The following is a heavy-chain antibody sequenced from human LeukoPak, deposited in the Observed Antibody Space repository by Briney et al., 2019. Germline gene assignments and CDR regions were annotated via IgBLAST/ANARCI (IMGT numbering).Heavy chain of an antibody. CDR3: ARGQRSATTPIFDY. J-gene: IGHJ4*02. CDR1: GFTFSDYY. CDR2: ISSSGSTI. V-gene: IGHV3-11*04. Sequence: SGGSLRLSCAASGFTFSDYYMSWIRQAPGKGLEWVSYISSSGSTIYYADSVKGRFTISRDNAKNSLYLQMNSVRAEDTAVYYCARGQRSATTPIFDYWGQGTLVTVSS. D-gene: IGHD2-2*01.